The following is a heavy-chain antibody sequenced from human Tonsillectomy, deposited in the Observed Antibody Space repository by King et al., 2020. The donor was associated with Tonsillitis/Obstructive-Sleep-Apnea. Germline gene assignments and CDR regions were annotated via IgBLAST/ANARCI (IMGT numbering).Heavy chain of an antibody. CDR2: ILPILAIP. CDR3: ATNTGGIYYYYGLDV. D-gene: IGHD1-26*01. V-gene: IGHV1-69*10. CDR1: GGTFSSYV. J-gene: IGHJ6*02. Sequence: FQLVQSGAEVKKPGSSVKVSCKASGGTFSSYVISWVRQAPGQGLEWMGGILPILAIPNYAQRFQGRVTITADKSTSTAYMELSSLRSEDTAVYYCATNTGGIYYYYGLDVWGQGTTVTVSS.